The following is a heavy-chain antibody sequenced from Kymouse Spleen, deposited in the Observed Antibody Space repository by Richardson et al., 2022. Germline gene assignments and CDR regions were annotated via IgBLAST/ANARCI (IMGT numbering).Heavy chain of an antibody. CDR3: ARERDTAYYYYYGMDV. D-gene: IGHD5-18,IGHD5-18*01. J-gene: IGHJ6*02. CDR2: IYYSGST. V-gene: IGHV4-39*01. Sequence: QLQLQESGPGLVKPSETLSLTCTVSGGSISSSSYYWGWIRQPPGKGLEWIGSIYYSGSTYYNPSLKSRVTISVDTSKNQFSLKLSSVTAADTAVYYCARERDTAYYYYYGMDVWGQGTTVTVSS. CDR1: GGSISSSSYY.